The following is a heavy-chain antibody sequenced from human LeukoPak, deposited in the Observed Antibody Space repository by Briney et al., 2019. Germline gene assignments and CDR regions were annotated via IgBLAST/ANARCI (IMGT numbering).Heavy chain of an antibody. D-gene: IGHD3-22*01. CDR1: GFTFSSYA. Sequence: GGSLRLSCAASGFTFSSYAMSWVRQAPGKGREWVSAISGRDGSTFYADSVRGRFTISRDNPKNTLYLQMNSLRPEDTAVYFCAKRGVVIRVILVGFHKEAYYFDSWGQGALVTVSS. V-gene: IGHV3-23*01. J-gene: IGHJ4*02. CDR2: ISGRDGST. CDR3: AKRGVVIRVILVGFHKEAYYFDS.